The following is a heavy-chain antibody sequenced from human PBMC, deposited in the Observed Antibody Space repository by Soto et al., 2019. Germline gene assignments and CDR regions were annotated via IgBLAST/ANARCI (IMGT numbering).Heavy chain of an antibody. D-gene: IGHD3-3*02. CDR1: GDSIISSDFY. CDR2: IFYLGSS. Sequence: SETLFLTCTVSGDSIISSDFYWGWVRQPPGKGLEWIGSIFYLGSSSYNPSLKSRVTMSVDTSKNQFSLRLRSVTAADTALYFCARHSLALRKNNWFDPWGQGIMVTVSS. J-gene: IGHJ5*02. CDR3: ARHSLALRKNNWFDP. V-gene: IGHV4-39*01.